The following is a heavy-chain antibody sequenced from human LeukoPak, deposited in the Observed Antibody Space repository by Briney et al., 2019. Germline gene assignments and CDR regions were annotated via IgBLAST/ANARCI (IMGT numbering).Heavy chain of an antibody. J-gene: IGHJ3*02. D-gene: IGHD5-24*01. V-gene: IGHV4-59*08. CDR2: IYYSGGT. CDR3: ARHVTISGPYDASDI. Sequence: KPSETLSLTCTVAGGSINTFYWHWIRQPPGKGLEWIGYIYYSGGTDYNPSLKSRVTISVDTSKNQFSLKLRSVTAADTAVYYCARHVTISGPYDASDIWGQGTMVTVSP. CDR1: GGSINTFY.